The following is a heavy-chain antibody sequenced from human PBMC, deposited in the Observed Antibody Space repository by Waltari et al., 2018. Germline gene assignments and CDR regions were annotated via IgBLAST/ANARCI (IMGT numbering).Heavy chain of an antibody. Sequence: QVQLQESGPGLVKPSETLSLTCTVSGGSISSYYWSWIRQPPGKGLEWIGYIYYSGSTNSSPALKSRVAISVDTCKHQWSLKLSSVTAADTAVYYCAVVLYGGNSGAFDIWGQGTMVTVSS. CDR1: GGSISSYY. CDR2: IYYSGST. D-gene: IGHD2-21*02. CDR3: AVVLYGGNSGAFDI. J-gene: IGHJ3*02. V-gene: IGHV4-59*01.